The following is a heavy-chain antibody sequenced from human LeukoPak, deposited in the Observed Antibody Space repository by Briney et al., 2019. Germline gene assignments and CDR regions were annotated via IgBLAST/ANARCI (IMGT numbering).Heavy chain of an antibody. CDR2: INPSGGST. Sequence: ASVKVSCKASGYTFTSYYMHWVRQAPGQGLEWMGIINPSGGSTSYAQKFQGRVTMTRDTSTSTVYMELSSLRSEDTAVYYCARDSGGIGYDFWSGYYLGAFDIWGQGTMVTVS. CDR1: GYTFTSYY. CDR3: ARDSGGIGYDFWSGYYLGAFDI. V-gene: IGHV1-46*01. D-gene: IGHD3-3*01. J-gene: IGHJ3*02.